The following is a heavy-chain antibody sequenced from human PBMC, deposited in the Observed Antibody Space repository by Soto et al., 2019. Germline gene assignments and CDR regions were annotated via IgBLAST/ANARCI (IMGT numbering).Heavy chain of an antibody. J-gene: IGHJ4*02. Sequence: GGSLRLSCVASGFTFENYAMSWVRQAPGKGLEWVSSISSSSSYIYYADSVKGRFTISRDNAKNSLYLQMNSLRAEDTAVYYCARDQTPYYYDSSGHWDSDYWGQGTPVPVYS. CDR2: ISSSSSYI. CDR1: GFTFENYA. D-gene: IGHD3-22*01. V-gene: IGHV3-21*01. CDR3: ARDQTPYYYDSSGHWDSDY.